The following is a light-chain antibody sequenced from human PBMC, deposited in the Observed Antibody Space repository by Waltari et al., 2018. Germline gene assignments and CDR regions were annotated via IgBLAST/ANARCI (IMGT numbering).Light chain of an antibody. CDR2: EVT. CDR1: NSDVGSYNF. V-gene: IGLV2-14*01. Sequence: QSAPTQPASVSGSPGQPITIPSTGTNSDVGSYNFVSWYQQNPGEAPKLMIFEVTNRPSGVSNRFSGSRSGSTASLIVSGLQGEDEADYYCSSYTTSRTYVFGTGTKVTVL. J-gene: IGLJ1*01. CDR3: SSYTTSRTYV.